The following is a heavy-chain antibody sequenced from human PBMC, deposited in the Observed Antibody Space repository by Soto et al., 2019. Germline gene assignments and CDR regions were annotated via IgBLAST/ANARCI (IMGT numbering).Heavy chain of an antibody. D-gene: IGHD3-16*01. V-gene: IGHV1-69*12. CDR1: GGTFSSYA. J-gene: IGHJ6*02. Sequence: QVQLVQSGAEVKKPGSSVKVSGKASGGTFSSYAISWVRQAPGQGLEWMGGIIPIFGTADYAQKFQGRVTITADDFTSTAYMELSSLRSEDTAVYYCARHLGGNHYSYGMDVWGQGTTVTVSS. CDR3: ARHLGGNHYSYGMDV. CDR2: IIPIFGTA.